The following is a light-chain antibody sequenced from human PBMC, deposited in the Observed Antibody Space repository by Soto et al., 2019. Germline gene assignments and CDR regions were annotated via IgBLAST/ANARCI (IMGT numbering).Light chain of an antibody. V-gene: IGKV1-5*03. CDR1: QSISSW. Sequence: DIQMTQSPSTLSASVGDRVTITCRASQSISSWLAWYQQKPGKAPKVLIYKASTLERGVSSRFSGSGSGTEFTLTISSLQPDDFATCYCQQYNSYPWTFGQGTKVEIK. CDR3: QQYNSYPWT. CDR2: KAS. J-gene: IGKJ1*01.